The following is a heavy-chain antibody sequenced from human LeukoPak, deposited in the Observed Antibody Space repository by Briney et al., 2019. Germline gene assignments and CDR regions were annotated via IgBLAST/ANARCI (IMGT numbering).Heavy chain of an antibody. V-gene: IGHV3-7*01. CDR2: IKQDGSEK. J-gene: IGHJ6*03. CDR3: ARDPVAARPNYYYMDV. D-gene: IGHD6-6*01. CDR1: GSTFSSYW. Sequence: GGSLRLSCAASGSTFSSYWMSWVRQAPGKGLEWVANIKQDGSEKYYVDSVKGRFTISRDNAKNSLYLQMNSLRAEDTAVYYCARDPVAARPNYYYMDVWGKGTTVTVSS.